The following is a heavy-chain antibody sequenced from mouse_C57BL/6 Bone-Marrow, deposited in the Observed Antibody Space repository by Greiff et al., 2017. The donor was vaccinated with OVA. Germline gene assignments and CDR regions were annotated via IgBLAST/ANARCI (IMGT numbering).Heavy chain of an antibody. J-gene: IGHJ4*01. V-gene: IGHV14-4*01. CDR1: GFNIKDDY. Sequence: VHVKQSGAELVRPGASVKLSCTASGFNIKDDYMHWVKQRPEQGLEWIGWIDPENGDTEYASKFQGKATITADTSSNTAYLQLSSLTSEDTAVYYCTYLYAMDYWGQGTSVTVSS. CDR3: TYLYAMDY. CDR2: IDPENGDT. D-gene: IGHD5-1*01.